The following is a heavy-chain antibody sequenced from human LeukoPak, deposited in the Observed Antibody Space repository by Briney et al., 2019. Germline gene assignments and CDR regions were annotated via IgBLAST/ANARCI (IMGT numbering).Heavy chain of an antibody. CDR3: AREDIVVVPAARNQMGYFYYYGMDV. D-gene: IGHD2-2*01. Sequence: SVKVSCKASGGTFSSYAISWVRQAPGQGLEWMGGIIPIFGTANYAQKFQGRVTITADESTSTAYMELSSLRSEDTAVYYCAREDIVVVPAARNQMGYFYYYGMDVWGQGTTVTVSS. V-gene: IGHV1-69*13. CDR1: GGTFSSYA. CDR2: IIPIFGTA. J-gene: IGHJ6*02.